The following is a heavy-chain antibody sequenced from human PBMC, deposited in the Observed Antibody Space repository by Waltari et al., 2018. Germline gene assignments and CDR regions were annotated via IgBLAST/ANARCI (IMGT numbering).Heavy chain of an antibody. CDR3: ARVGSWYLDSRDHFDN. D-gene: IGHD6-13*01. V-gene: IGHV3-74*01. CDR1: GFTFSSYW. CDR2: VNSDGSTT. Sequence: EVQLVESGGGLGQPGGSLRLSCAASGFTFSSYWLSWVRQAPGKGLVRVSRVNSDGSTTTYADSVRGRFTISRDNAKNTLYLQMNSLRVEDTAVYYCARVGSWYLDSRDHFDNWGQGTLVTVSS. J-gene: IGHJ4*02.